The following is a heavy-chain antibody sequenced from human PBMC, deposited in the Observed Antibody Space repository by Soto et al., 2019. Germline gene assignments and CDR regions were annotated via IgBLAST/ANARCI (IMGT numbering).Heavy chain of an antibody. CDR1: GFSLSTSGMC. CDR2: IDWDDDK. Sequence: SGPTLVNPTQTLTLTCTFSGFSLSTSGMCVSWIRQPPGKALEWLALIDWDDDKYYSTSLKTRLTISKDTSKNQVVLTMTNMDPVDTATYYCARQNYYGSGSYYNAGPYYYYYRMDVWGQGTTVTVSS. CDR3: ARQNYYGSGSYYNAGPYYYYYRMDV. V-gene: IGHV2-70*01. J-gene: IGHJ6*02. D-gene: IGHD3-10*01.